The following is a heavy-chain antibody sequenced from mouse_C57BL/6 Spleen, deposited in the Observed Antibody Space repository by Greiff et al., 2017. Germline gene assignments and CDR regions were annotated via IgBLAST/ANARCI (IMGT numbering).Heavy chain of an antibody. CDR3: ARGDQFGYYFDY. J-gene: IGHJ2*01. Sequence: EVKLVESGPGLVKPSQSLSLTCSVTGYSITSGYYWNWIRQFPGNKLEWMGYISYDGSNNYNPSLKNRISITRDTSKNQFFLKLNSVTTEDTATYYCARGDQFGYYFDYWGQGTTLTVSS. CDR1: GYSITSGYY. CDR2: ISYDGSN. V-gene: IGHV3-6*01. D-gene: IGHD1-2*01.